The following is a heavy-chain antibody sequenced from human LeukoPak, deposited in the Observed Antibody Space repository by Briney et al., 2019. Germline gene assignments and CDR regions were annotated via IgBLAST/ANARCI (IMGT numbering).Heavy chain of an antibody. V-gene: IGHV3-30-3*01. CDR1: GFTLSIYA. CDR2: ISYDGSNK. J-gene: IGHJ4*02. D-gene: IGHD4-17*01. CDR3: ARNYGDSFDY. Sequence: SGGSLRLSCAASGFTLSIYAMSWVRQAPGKGLEWVAVISYDGSNKYYADPVKGRFTISRDNAKNSLYLQMNSLRAEDTAVYYCARNYGDSFDYWGQGTLVTVSS.